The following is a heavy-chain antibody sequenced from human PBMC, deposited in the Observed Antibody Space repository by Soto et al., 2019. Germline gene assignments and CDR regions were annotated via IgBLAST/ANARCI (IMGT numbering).Heavy chain of an antibody. D-gene: IGHD5-12*01. Sequence: KPSETLSLTCTVSGASVSSGSYYWSWIRQPPGKGLEWIGYIYYSGSTNYNPSLKSRVTISVDTSRNQFSLKLSSVTAADTAVYYCARGVEMATIGYYYGMDVWGQGTMVTVS. CDR1: GASVSSGSYY. CDR3: ARGVEMATIGYYYGMDV. V-gene: IGHV4-61*01. CDR2: IYYSGST. J-gene: IGHJ6*02.